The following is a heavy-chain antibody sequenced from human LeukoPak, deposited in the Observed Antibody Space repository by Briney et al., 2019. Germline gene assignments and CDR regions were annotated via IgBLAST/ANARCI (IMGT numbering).Heavy chain of an antibody. CDR1: GFTFSGSA. CDR2: IRSKANSYAT. D-gene: IGHD5-18*01. CDR3: TRGSVDTAMVTLINYYYMDV. V-gene: IGHV3-73*01. J-gene: IGHJ6*03. Sequence: GGSLRLSCAASGFTFSGSAMHWVRQASGKGLEWVGRIRSKANSYATAYAASVKGRFTISRDDSKNTAYLQMNSLKTEDTAVYYCTRGSVDTAMVTLINYYYMDVWGKGTTVTVSS.